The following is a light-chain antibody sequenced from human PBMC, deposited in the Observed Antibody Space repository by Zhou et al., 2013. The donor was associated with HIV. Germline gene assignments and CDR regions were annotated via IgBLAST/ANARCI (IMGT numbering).Light chain of an antibody. CDR3: QQSYGIPLT. CDR1: RSISKS. CDR2: GAT. J-gene: IGKJ4*01. Sequence: DIQMTQSPSSLSASIGDRVAITCRASRSISKSLNWYQQKPGRAPKVLIYGATSLQSGVPSRFSGSVSGTDFTLTITSLQAEDPATYYCQQSYGIPLTFGGGTKVEI. V-gene: IGKV1-39*01.